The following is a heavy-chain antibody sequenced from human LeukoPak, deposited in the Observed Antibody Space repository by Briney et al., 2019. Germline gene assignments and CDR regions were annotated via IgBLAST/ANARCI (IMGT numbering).Heavy chain of an antibody. CDR3: ARGGTELGIDAFDI. CDR1: GFTFSSYS. J-gene: IGHJ3*02. CDR2: ISSSSSYI. Sequence: GGSLRLSCAASGFTFSSYSMNWVHQAPGKGLEWVSSISSSSSYIYYADSVKGRFTISRDNAKNSPYLQMNSLRAEDTAVYYCARGGTELGIDAFDIWGQGTMVTVSS. D-gene: IGHD7-27*01. V-gene: IGHV3-21*01.